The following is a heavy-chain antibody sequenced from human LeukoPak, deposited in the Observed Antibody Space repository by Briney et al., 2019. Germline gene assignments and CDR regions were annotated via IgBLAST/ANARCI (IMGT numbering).Heavy chain of an antibody. D-gene: IGHD4-11*01. Sequence: ASVKVSCKASGYTFTSYDINWVRQATGQGLEWMGIINPSGGSTSYARKFQGRVTMTRDTSTSTVYMELSSLRSEDTAVYYCARERAQRTAVTTARQSAFDYWGQGTLVTVSS. CDR3: ARERAQRTAVTTARQSAFDY. CDR1: GYTFTSYD. V-gene: IGHV1-46*01. CDR2: INPSGGST. J-gene: IGHJ4*02.